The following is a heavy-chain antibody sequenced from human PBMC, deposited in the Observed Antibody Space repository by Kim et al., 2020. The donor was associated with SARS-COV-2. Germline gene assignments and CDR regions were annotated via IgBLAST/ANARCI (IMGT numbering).Heavy chain of an antibody. CDR2: T. V-gene: IGHV4-34*01. CDR3: ARGISGEAFDY. Sequence: TNSNPSLKSRVTISVDTSKNQFSLKLSSVTAADTAVYYWARGISGEAFDYWGQGTLVTVSS. J-gene: IGHJ4*02. D-gene: IGHD3-10*01.